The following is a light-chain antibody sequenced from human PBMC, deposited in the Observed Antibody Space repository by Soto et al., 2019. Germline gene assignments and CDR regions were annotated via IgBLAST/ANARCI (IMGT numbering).Light chain of an antibody. CDR1: QSISGW. CDR2: KAS. CDR3: QQYNNYGSWT. J-gene: IGKJ1*01. Sequence: DIPMTQSPSTLSASVGDRVTITCRASQSISGWLAWYQQKPGKAPKLLIYKASSLESGVASRFSGSGSGTEFTLTISSLQPDDFATFYCQQYNNYGSWTFGQGTKVEIK. V-gene: IGKV1-5*03.